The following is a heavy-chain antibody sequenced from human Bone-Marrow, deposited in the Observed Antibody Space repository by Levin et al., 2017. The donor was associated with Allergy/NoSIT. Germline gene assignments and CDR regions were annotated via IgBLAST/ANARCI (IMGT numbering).Heavy chain of an antibody. J-gene: IGHJ3*02. CDR3: AALRELRPYEGFAI. CDR1: GFTFSDSA. CDR2: IVVGSGNA. D-gene: IGHD1-7*01. V-gene: IGHV1-58*01. Sequence: EASVKVSCKASGFTFSDSAVQWVRQARGQRLEWIGWIVVGSGNANYAQKSQERVTITRDMSTSTTYLDLSSLGSDDTAVYYCAALRELRPYEGFAIWGQGTMVTVSS.